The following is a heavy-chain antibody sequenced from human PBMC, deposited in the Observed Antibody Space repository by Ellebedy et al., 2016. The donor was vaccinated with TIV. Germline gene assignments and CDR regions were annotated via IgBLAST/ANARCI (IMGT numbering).Heavy chain of an antibody. V-gene: IGHV2-70*01. J-gene: IGHJ3*01. Sequence: SGPTLVKPTQTLTLTCTFSGFSLTTSGMCVSWIRQPPGKALEWPALIDWEDDKFYSPSLQTRLAISKDTPKNAVVLTITNMDPADTATYYCARYTSSNYYYAYDVWGHGTMVTVSS. CDR1: GFSLTTSGMC. D-gene: IGHD6-13*01. CDR3: ARYTSSNYYYAYDV. CDR2: IDWEDDK.